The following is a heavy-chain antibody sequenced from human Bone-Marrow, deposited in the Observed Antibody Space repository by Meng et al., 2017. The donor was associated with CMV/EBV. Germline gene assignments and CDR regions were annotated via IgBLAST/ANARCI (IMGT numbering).Heavy chain of an antibody. CDR1: GFTFSNYW. D-gene: IGHD2-2*01. Sequence: GESLKISCAASGFTFSNYWMSWVRQAPGKGLEWVANIKQDGNEKYYVDSVKGRFTISRDNAKNSLYLQMNSLRAEDTAVYYCARGSAASRYYYYYYGMDVWGQGTTVTVSS. J-gene: IGHJ6*02. CDR2: IKQDGNEK. V-gene: IGHV3-7*04. CDR3: ARGSAASRYYYYYYGMDV.